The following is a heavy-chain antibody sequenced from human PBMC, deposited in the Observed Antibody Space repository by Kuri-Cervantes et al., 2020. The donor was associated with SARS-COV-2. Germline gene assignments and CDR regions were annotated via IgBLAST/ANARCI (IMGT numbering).Heavy chain of an antibody. CDR2: IYHSGST. CDR1: GGSISNSNW. D-gene: IGHD6-19*01. J-gene: IGHJ6*02. V-gene: IGHV4-4*02. Sequence: GSLRLSCAVSGGSISNSNWWSWVRQPPGKGLEWIGEIYHSGSTNYNPSLKSRVTISVDKSKNQFSLKLSSVTAADTAVYYCAGEGIAVAGHYYGMDVWGQGTTVTVSS. CDR3: AGEGIAVAGHYYGMDV.